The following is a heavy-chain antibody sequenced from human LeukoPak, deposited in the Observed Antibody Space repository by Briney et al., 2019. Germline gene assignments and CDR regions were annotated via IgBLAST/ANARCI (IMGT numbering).Heavy chain of an antibody. Sequence: PGGSLRLSCAASGFTVSSDYMSWVRQAPGKGLEWGSIIYSGGNTDYADSVKGRFTISRDNSKNTLYLQMNGLRAEDTAVYYCARDGYYYDISGYYAFDIWGQGTMVAVSS. V-gene: IGHV3-53*01. CDR2: IYSGGNT. D-gene: IGHD3-22*01. CDR1: GFTVSSDY. CDR3: ARDGYYYDISGYYAFDI. J-gene: IGHJ3*02.